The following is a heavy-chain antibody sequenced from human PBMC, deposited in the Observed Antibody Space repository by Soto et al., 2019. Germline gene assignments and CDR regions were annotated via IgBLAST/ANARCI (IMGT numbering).Heavy chain of an antibody. D-gene: IGHD2-15*01. Sequence: ASVKVSFKASGYTFTSYYMHWVRQAPGQGLEWMGIINPSGGSIRYAQKFQGRVTMTTDTSTNTAYMELRSLRSDDTAVYYCARDLGYCRSGTCYREWFDPWGQGTLVTVSS. CDR2: INPSGGSI. V-gene: IGHV1-46*01. CDR3: ARDLGYCRSGTCYREWFDP. J-gene: IGHJ5*02. CDR1: GYTFTSYY.